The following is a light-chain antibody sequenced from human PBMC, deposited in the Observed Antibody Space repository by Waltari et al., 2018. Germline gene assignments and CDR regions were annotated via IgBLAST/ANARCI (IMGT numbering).Light chain of an antibody. V-gene: IGLV2-8*01. J-gene: IGLJ2*01. Sequence: QSALTQPPSASGSPGQSVTISCTGTRSDVRCYHWVTWYQQHPGNAPKLLIYDVSYRPSGVPDRFSGSKSGDTASLTVSGLQAEDEADYYCGSFAGNNFYDVVFGGGTKLTVL. CDR2: DVS. CDR1: RSDVRCYHW. CDR3: GSFAGNNFYDVV.